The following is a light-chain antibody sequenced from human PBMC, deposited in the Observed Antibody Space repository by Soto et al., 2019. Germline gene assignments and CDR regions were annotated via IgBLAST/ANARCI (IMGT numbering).Light chain of an antibody. CDR3: NSYAGTSYV. CDR2: DVS. V-gene: IGLV2-14*01. Sequence: QSALTRPASVSGTPGQSITISCTGTSSDVGAYNYVSWYQQYPGKAPKLIIYDVSNRPSGVSCRFSGSKSGYTASLTISELQAEDEADYYCNSYAGTSYVFGTGTKVTVL. J-gene: IGLJ1*01. CDR1: SSDVGAYNY.